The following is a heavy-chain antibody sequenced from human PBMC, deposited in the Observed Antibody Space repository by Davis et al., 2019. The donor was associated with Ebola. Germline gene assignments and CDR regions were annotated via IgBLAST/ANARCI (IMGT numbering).Heavy chain of an antibody. D-gene: IGHD5-18*01. J-gene: IGHJ4*02. CDR2: IYPGDSDT. CDR1: GYSFTSYW. Sequence: PGGSLRLSCKGSGYSFTSYWIGWVRQMPGKGLEWMGIIYPGDSDTRYSPSFQGQVTISADKSISTAYLQWSSLKASDTAMYYCARVSGYSYGYYYFDYWGQGTLVTVSS. V-gene: IGHV5-51*01. CDR3: ARVSGYSYGYYYFDY.